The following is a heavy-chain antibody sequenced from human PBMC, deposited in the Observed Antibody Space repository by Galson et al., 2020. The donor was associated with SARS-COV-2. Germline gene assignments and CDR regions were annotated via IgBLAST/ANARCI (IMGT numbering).Heavy chain of an antibody. CDR2: ISGGGGGT. Sequence: GESLKISCAASGFTFSNYAMSWVRQAPGKGLEWVSIISGGGGGTYYADSVKGRFTISRDNSRNTLYLQMSSLRAEDTAVYYCAKFGLAATTGFDHWGQGTLVIVSS. CDR3: AKFGLAATTGFDH. D-gene: IGHD4-4*01. V-gene: IGHV3-23*01. J-gene: IGHJ4*02. CDR1: GFTFSNYA.